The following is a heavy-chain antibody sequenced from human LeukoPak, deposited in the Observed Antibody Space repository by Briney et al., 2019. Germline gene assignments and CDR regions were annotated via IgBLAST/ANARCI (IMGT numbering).Heavy chain of an antibody. CDR3: ARLGIFDAFDI. V-gene: IGHV4-34*01. J-gene: IGHJ3*02. D-gene: IGHD3-9*01. CDR1: GGSFSGYY. CDR2: INHSGST. Sequence: SETLSLTCAVYGGSFSGYYWSWIRQPPGKGLEWIGEINHSGSTNYNPSLKSRVTISVDTSKNQFSLKLSSVTAADTAVYYCARLGIFDAFDIWGQGTMVTVSS.